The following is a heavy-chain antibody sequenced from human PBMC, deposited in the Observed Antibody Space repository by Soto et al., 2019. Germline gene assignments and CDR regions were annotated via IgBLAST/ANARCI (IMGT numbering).Heavy chain of an antibody. CDR2: ISYDGSNK. Sequence: GWSLRLSCAASGFTFSSYAMHWVRQAPGKGLEWVAVISYDGSNKYYADSVKGRFTISRDNSENTLYLQMNSLRAEDTAVYYCARTDIVVVVAATPEYFQHWGQGTLVTVSS. V-gene: IGHV3-30-3*01. CDR3: ARTDIVVVVAATPEYFQH. CDR1: GFTFSSYA. D-gene: IGHD2-15*01. J-gene: IGHJ1*01.